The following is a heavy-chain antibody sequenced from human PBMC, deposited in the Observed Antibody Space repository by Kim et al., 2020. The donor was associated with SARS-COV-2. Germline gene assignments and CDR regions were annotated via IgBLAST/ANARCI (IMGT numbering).Heavy chain of an antibody. CDR3: TTKNY. CDR1: GFTFSSSW. CDR2: INRDGSGQ. J-gene: IGHJ4*02. V-gene: IGHV3-7*01. Sequence: GGSLRLSCSASGFTFSSSWMTWVRQAPGKGLEWVANINRDGSGQDYVDSVKGRFTISRDNTRNSLYLQMESLRAEDTAVYYCTTKNYWGKGTLVTVSS.